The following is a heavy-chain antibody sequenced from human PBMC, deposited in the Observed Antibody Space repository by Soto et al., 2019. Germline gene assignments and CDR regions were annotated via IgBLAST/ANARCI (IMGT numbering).Heavy chain of an antibody. CDR1: GGTFSSYT. CDR2: IIPILGIA. Sequence: QVQLVQSGAEVKKPGSSVKVSCKASGGTFSSYTISWVRQAPGQGLEWMGRIIPILGIANYAQKFQGRVTITAVKTTSTAYMELSSLRSEDTAVYYCARENVAVAGVDYWGQGTLVTVSS. CDR3: ARENVAVAGVDY. D-gene: IGHD6-19*01. J-gene: IGHJ4*02. V-gene: IGHV1-69*08.